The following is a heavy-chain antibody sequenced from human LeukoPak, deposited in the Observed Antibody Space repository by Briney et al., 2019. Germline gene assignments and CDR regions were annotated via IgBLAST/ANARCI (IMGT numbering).Heavy chain of an antibody. V-gene: IGHV1-8*01. D-gene: IGHD2-21*01. J-gene: IGHJ5*02. Sequence: ASVKVSCKASGYTFTSYDINWVRQATGQGLEWMGWMNPNSGNTGYAQKFQGRVTMTRNTSISTAYMELSSLRSEDTAVYYCARGRFPLYCGGDCYRAGWFDRWGQGTLVTVSS. CDR3: ARGRFPLYCGGDCYRAGWFDR. CDR2: MNPNSGNT. CDR1: GYTFTSYD.